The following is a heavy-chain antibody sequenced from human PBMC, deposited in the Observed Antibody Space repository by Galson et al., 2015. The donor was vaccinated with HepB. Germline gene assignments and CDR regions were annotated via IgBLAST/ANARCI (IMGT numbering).Heavy chain of an antibody. V-gene: IGHV3-7*03. Sequence: SLRLSCAASGFSFSDYWMSWIRQAPGKRPEWVANIRYDEYEYYNADFVKGRFTISRDNARNSVFLQMSSLRRDDTAVYYCVRDRTYKGGNFFDFWGQGALVTVSS. J-gene: IGHJ4*02. CDR3: VRDRTYKGGNFFDF. CDR2: IRYDEYEY. CDR1: GFSFSDYW. D-gene: IGHD3-10*01.